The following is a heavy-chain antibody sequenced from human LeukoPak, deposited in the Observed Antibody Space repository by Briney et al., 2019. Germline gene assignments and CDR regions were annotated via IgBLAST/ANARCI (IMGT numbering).Heavy chain of an antibody. J-gene: IGHJ6*02. CDR3: ASGPRSSDYYYYGMDV. V-gene: IGHV3-7*01. D-gene: IGHD6-6*01. CDR2: IEQDGSEK. CDR1: GFTFSSYW. Sequence: GGSLRLSCAASGFTFSSYWMSWVRQAPGKGLEWVANIEQDGSEKYYVDSVKGRFTISRDNAKNSLYLQMNSLRAEDTAVYYCASGPRSSDYYYYGMDVWGHGTTVTVSS.